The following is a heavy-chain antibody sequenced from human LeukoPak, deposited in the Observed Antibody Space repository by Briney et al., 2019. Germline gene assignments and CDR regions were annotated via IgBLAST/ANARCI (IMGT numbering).Heavy chain of an antibody. V-gene: IGHV1-18*01. Sequence: GASVKVSCKASGYTFTSYGISWVRQAPGQGLEWMGWISAYNGNTNYAQKLQGRVTMTTDTSTSTAYMELRSLRSDDTAVYYCARTDITGTPPHTTVDWGQGTMVTVSS. D-gene: IGHD1-20*01. CDR1: GYTFTSYG. CDR2: ISAYNGNT. CDR3: ARTDITGTPPHTTVD. J-gene: IGHJ3*01.